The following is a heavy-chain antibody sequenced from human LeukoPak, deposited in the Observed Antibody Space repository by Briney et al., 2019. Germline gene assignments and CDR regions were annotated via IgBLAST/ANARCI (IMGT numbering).Heavy chain of an antibody. V-gene: IGHV4-31*03. D-gene: IGHD6-13*01. CDR1: GVSISSGGYY. CDR2: IYYSGST. CDR3: ARARSAAGNFDY. J-gene: IGHJ4*02. Sequence: TSQTLSLPCTVSGVSISSGGYYWSWIRQHPGKGLEWIGYIYYSGSTYYNPSLKSRVTISADTSKNQFSMKLSSVTAADTAVYYCARARSAAGNFDYWGQGTLVTVSS.